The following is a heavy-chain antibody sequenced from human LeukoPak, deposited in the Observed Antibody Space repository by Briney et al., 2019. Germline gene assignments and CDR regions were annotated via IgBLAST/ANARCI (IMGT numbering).Heavy chain of an antibody. J-gene: IGHJ4*02. CDR3: ARAHNWKYGSFDF. V-gene: IGHV3-21*01. CDR2: ISSSSSYI. Sequence: GGSLRLSCVASGFTFSSYSMNWVRQAPGKGLEWVSCISSSSSYIYYADSVKGRFTISRDNAKNSLYLQMNSLRAEDTAVYYCARAHNWKYGSFDFWGQGTLVTVSS. CDR1: GFTFSSYS. D-gene: IGHD1-7*01.